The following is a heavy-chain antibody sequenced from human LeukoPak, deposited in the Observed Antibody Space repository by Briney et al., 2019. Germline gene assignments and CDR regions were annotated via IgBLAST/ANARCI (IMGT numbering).Heavy chain of an antibody. Sequence: GGSLRLSCAASGFTFSNYAMHWVRQAPGKGLEWVAVISYDGSNKYYADSVKGRFTISRDNSKNTLYLQMNSLRAEDTAVYYCAKGVGDGYNGGFEYWGQGTLVTVSS. V-gene: IGHV3-30*14. CDR2: ISYDGSNK. CDR3: AKGVGDGYNGGFEY. D-gene: IGHD5-24*01. J-gene: IGHJ4*02. CDR1: GFTFSNYA.